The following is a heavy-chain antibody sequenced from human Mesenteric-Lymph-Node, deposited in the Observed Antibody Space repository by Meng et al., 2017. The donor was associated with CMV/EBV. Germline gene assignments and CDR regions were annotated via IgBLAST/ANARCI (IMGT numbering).Heavy chain of an antibody. Sequence: TRYAMHWVRQAPGQSLEWMGRINVGNGKTKYSQKFQGRLTIARDTSASTAYMELSSLTSEDTAVYYCARDTRFGDFVVYYYYYGLDVWGQGTMVTVSS. J-gene: IGHJ6*02. CDR2: INVGNGKT. V-gene: IGHV1-3*01. CDR3: ARDTRFGDFVVYYYYYGLDV. D-gene: IGHD3-10*01. CDR1: TRYA.